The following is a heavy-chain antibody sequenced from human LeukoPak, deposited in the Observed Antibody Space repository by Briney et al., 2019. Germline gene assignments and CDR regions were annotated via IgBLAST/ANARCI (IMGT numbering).Heavy chain of an antibody. CDR3: ARHELVVVAASKGYWYFDL. CDR2: IYYSGST. D-gene: IGHD2-15*01. Sequence: SETLSLTCTVSGGSISSYYWSWIRQPPGKGLEWIGYIYYSGSTNYNPSLKSRVTISVDTSKNQFSLKLSSVTDGDTDVYYCARHELVVVAASKGYWYFDLWGRGTLVTVSS. V-gene: IGHV4-59*08. J-gene: IGHJ2*01. CDR1: GGSISSYY.